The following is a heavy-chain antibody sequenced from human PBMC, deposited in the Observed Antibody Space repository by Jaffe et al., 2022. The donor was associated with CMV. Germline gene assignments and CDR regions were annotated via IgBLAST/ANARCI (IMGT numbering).Heavy chain of an antibody. CDR3: ARVPPDYYDSSGYYSGWFDP. Sequence: QVQLVQSGAEVKKPGASVKVSCKASGYTFTSYAMHWVRQAPGQRLEWMGWINAGNGNTKYSQKFQGRVTITRDTSASTAYMELSSLRSEDTAVYYCARVPPDYYDSSGYYSGWFDPWGQGTLVTVSS. CDR1: GYTFTSYA. J-gene: IGHJ5*02. CDR2: INAGNGNT. V-gene: IGHV1-3*01. D-gene: IGHD3-22*01.